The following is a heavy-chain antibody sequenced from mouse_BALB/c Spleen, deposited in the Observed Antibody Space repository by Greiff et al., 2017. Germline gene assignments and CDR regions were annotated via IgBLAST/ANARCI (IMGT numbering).Heavy chain of an antibody. CDR3: ASYYRYEGFAY. CDR1: GFSLTSYG. D-gene: IGHD2-14*01. Sequence: VKLVESGPGLVQPSQSLSITCTVSGFSLTSYGVHWVRQYPGKGLEWLGVIWSGGSTDYNAAFISRLSISKDNAKSQVFFKMNSLQANDTAIYYCASYYRYEGFAYWGQGTLVTVSA. J-gene: IGHJ3*01. CDR2: IWSGGST. V-gene: IGHV2-2*02.